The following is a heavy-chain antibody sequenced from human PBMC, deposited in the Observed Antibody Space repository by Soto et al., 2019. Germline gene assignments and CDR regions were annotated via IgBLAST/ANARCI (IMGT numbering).Heavy chain of an antibody. J-gene: IGHJ4*02. CDR1: GGSISSYY. CDR2: IYYTGTT. CDR3: ARDSILRVRAFDY. Sequence: SETLSLTCTVSGGSISSYYWSWIRQPPGKGLEWIGYIYYTGTTNYNPSLKSRGVMSLDTTKNHFSLKLSSVTAADTAVYYCARDSILRVRAFDYWGLGTLVTVSS. D-gene: IGHD3-10*01. V-gene: IGHV4-59*01.